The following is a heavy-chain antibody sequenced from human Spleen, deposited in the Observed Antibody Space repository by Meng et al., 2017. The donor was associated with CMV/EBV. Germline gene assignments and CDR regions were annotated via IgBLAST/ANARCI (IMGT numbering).Heavy chain of an antibody. CDR1: YY. Sequence: YYWSWIRQQPGKGLEWIGYIYYSGSTYYNPSLKSRVTISVDTSKNQFSLKLSSVTAADTAVYYCAREPYDYVWGSYRSNYYYGMDVWGQGTTVTVSS. CDR2: IYYSGST. CDR3: AREPYDYVWGSYRSNYYYGMDV. D-gene: IGHD3-16*02. V-gene: IGHV4-31*02. J-gene: IGHJ6*02.